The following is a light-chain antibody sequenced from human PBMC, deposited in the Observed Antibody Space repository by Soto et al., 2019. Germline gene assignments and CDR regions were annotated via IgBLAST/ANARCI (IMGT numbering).Light chain of an antibody. Sequence: QSVLTQPASVSGSPGQSITISCSGTNSDIGSYDYVSWYQHHPGTAPQLIIFEVTYRYSGVSGRFSASKSANTASLTISGRQPEDEAVYYCSSYSSIPPHVLFGGGTKLTVL. CDR3: SSYSSIPPHVL. CDR1: NSDIGSYDY. V-gene: IGLV2-14*01. J-gene: IGLJ2*01. CDR2: EVT.